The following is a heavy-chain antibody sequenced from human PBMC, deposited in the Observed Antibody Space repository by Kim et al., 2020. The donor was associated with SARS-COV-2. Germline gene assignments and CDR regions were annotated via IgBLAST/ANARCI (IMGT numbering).Heavy chain of an antibody. Sequence: ASVKVSCKASGYTFTSYDINWVRQATGQGLEWMGWMNPNSGNTGYAQKFQGRVTMTRNTSINTAYMELSSLRSEDTAVYYCARGEPLSHNYDFWSGSQNWFDPWGQGTLVTVSS. CDR2: MNPNSGNT. CDR1: GYTFTSYD. D-gene: IGHD3-3*01. CDR3: ARGEPLSHNYDFWSGSQNWFDP. J-gene: IGHJ5*02. V-gene: IGHV1-8*01.